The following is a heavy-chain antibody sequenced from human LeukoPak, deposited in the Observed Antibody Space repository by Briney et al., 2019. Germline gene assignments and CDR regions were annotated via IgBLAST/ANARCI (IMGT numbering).Heavy chain of an antibody. CDR2: IYSGGST. D-gene: IGHD1-26*01. Sequence: GGSLRLSCAASGFTFSSYAMSWVRQAPGKGVEWGSVIYSGGSTYYSDSVKGRVTISRDNSKNTIYLQMNSLRAEDTAVYYCAKANTWELQLDWGQGTLVTVSS. V-gene: IGHV3-23*03. J-gene: IGHJ4*02. CDR3: AKANTWELQLD. CDR1: GFTFSSYA.